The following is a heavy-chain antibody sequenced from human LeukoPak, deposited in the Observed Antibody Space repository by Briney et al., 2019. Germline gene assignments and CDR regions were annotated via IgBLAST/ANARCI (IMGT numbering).Heavy chain of an antibody. Sequence: PGGSLRLSCAASGFTFSSYWMTWVRQAPGKGLEWVATIKHDGSEDYYLDSVKGRFTISRDNAKSSMWLQMSSLRAEDTALYYCAKTSLSDPSGHYYYMDVWGKGTTVTVSS. CDR3: AKTSLSDPSGHYYYMDV. D-gene: IGHD3-3*01. V-gene: IGHV3-7*01. CDR1: GFTFSSYW. J-gene: IGHJ6*03. CDR2: IKHDGSED.